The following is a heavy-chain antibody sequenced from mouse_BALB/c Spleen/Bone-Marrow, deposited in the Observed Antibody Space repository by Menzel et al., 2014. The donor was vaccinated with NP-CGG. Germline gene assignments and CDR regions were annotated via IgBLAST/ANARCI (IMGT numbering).Heavy chain of an antibody. J-gene: IGHJ4*01. CDR3: TIRYYAMDY. CDR2: ISPSSAYT. V-gene: IGHV1-4*01. CDR1: GYTFTRYT. D-gene: IGHD1-1*01. Sequence: VQLQQSGAELARPGASVKMSCQASGYTFTRYTMHWEKQRPGQGLEWIGYISPSSAYTNYNQKLKDKATLTADKSSSTAYMQLSSLTSEDSAVYYCTIRYYAMDYWVKEPQSPSPQ.